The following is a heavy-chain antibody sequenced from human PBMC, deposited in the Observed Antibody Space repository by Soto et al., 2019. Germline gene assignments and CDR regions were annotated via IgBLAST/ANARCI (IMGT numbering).Heavy chain of an antibody. Sequence: SETLSLTCTVSGGSISRYYWSWIRQHPGKGLEWIGYMYNTGSTYYNPSLKSRVTISVDTSKNQFSLKLSSVTAADTAVYYCAGGTDGKKVAYWGQGTLVTVSS. CDR3: AGGTDGKKVAY. J-gene: IGHJ4*02. V-gene: IGHV4-59*06. CDR2: MYNTGST. D-gene: IGHD5-12*01. CDR1: GGSISRYY.